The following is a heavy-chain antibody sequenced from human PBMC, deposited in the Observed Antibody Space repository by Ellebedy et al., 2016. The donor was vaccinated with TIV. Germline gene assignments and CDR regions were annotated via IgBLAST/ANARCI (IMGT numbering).Heavy chain of an antibody. CDR1: GGFLTTYY. J-gene: IGHJ4*02. CDR2: IYSSGIT. D-gene: IGHD6-13*01. CDR3: AKDPFRSSYDY. Sequence: SETLSLXCTVSGGFLTTYYWSWIRQSAGKGLEWIGRIYSSGITNYNPSLNSRVTMSIDTSKNQFSLRLNSVTAADTAVYYCAKDPFRSSYDYWGQGILVTVSS. V-gene: IGHV4-4*07.